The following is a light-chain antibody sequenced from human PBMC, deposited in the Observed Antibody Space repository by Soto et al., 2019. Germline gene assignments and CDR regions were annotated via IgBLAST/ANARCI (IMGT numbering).Light chain of an antibody. CDR2: DAS. J-gene: IGKJ1*01. V-gene: IGKV1-39*01. CDR1: QTIGTY. CDR3: QQSYNTPLT. Sequence: IEVTQSPSSLAASLGDRVTITCRASQTIGTYVNWYRQKSGAAPELLIYDASTLQSGVPSRFRGGASGTDFTLTISSLQLDDFATYECQQSYNTPLTFGQGTKVDIK.